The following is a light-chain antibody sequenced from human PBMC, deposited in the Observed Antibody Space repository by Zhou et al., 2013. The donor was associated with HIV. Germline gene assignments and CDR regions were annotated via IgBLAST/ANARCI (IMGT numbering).Light chain of an antibody. CDR2: GAS. V-gene: IGKV3-15*01. CDR1: QSIGSN. CDR3: QQNNDRPRT. J-gene: IGKJ2*01. Sequence: MQSPATLSVSPGERATPSCRASQSIGSNLAWYQQRPGQAPRLLIYGASTRAAGIPARFSGSGSGTEFTLTISSMQSEDFAVYYCQQNNDRPRTFGQGTKLEIK.